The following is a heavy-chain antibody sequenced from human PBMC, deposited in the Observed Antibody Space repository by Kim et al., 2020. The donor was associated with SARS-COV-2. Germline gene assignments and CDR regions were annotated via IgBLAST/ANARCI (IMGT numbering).Heavy chain of an antibody. J-gene: IGHJ4*02. D-gene: IGHD2-21*01. V-gene: IGHV3-48*02. Sequence: YYADSVKGRFTISRDNAKNSLYLQMNSLRDEDTAVYYCARDSLLIRYFDYWGQGTLVTVSS. CDR3: ARDSLLIRYFDY.